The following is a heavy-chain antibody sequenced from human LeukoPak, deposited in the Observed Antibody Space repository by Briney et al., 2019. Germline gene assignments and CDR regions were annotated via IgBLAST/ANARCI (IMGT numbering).Heavy chain of an antibody. D-gene: IGHD6-19*01. CDR1: GGSIGSNY. Sequence: SETLSLTCTVSGGSIGSNYWTWIRQPPGKGLEYIGYIYYTGGTDYNPSLKSRVTISVDTSKNQFSLKLSSVTAADTAVYFCAKYGNSGWVIDNWGQGTLVTVSS. J-gene: IGHJ4*02. CDR2: IYYTGGT. V-gene: IGHV4-59*08. CDR3: AKYGNSGWVIDN.